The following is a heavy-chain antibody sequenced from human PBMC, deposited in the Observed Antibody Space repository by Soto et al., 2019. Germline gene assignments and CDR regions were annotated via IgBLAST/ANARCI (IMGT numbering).Heavy chain of an antibody. V-gene: IGHV3-11*06. CDR1: GFTSSANY. CDR3: ASSTSTTVTSFDY. Sequence: GGPRSLSCAASGFTSSANYMSWIRQVPGKGLEWVSYISSSSSYTNYADSVKGRFTISRDNAKNSLYLQMNSLRAEDTAVYYCASSTSTTVTSFDYWGQGTLVTVSS. CDR2: ISSSSSYT. J-gene: IGHJ4*02. D-gene: IGHD4-17*01.